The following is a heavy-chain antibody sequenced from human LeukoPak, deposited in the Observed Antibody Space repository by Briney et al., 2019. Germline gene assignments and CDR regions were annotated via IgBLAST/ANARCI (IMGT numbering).Heavy chain of an antibody. CDR2: ISSSSSTI. V-gene: IGHV3-48*01. J-gene: IGHJ3*02. CDR1: GFTFSSYS. CDR3: ARGRYSSSWYKSDPERDDAFDI. Sequence: TGGSLRLSCAASGFTFSSYSMTWVRQAPGKGLEWVSYISSSSSTIYYADSVKGRFTISRDNAKNSLYLQMNSLRAEDTAVYYCARGRYSSSWYKSDPERDDAFDIWGQGTMVTVSS. D-gene: IGHD6-13*01.